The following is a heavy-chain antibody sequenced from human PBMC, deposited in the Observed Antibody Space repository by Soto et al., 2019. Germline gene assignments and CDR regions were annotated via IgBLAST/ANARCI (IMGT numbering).Heavy chain of an antibody. CDR1: GFIVSDDY. V-gene: IGHV3-66*01. J-gene: IGHJ6*02. CDR2: LYKDGRT. Sequence: GGSLRLSCAASGFIVSDDYMSWVRRAPGKGLEWVSVLYKDGRTYHTDSVKGRFTISRDSPKNTLYLQMDSLRVEDTAVYYCARDGLNGNGMDVWGQGTTVTVSS. D-gene: IGHD2-8*01. CDR3: ARDGLNGNGMDV.